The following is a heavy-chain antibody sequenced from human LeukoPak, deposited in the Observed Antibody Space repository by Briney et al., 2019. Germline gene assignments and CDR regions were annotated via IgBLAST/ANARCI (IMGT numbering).Heavy chain of an antibody. J-gene: IGHJ4*02. CDR2: INPNSGGT. Sequence: GASVKVSCKASGYTFTGYYMHWVRQAPGQGLEWMGWINPNSGGTNYAQKLQGRVTMTTDTSTSTAYMELRSLRSDDTAVYYCAREDYYDSSGYYYPFDYWGQGTLVTVSS. V-gene: IGHV1-2*02. CDR1: GYTFTGYY. CDR3: AREDYYDSSGYYYPFDY. D-gene: IGHD3-22*01.